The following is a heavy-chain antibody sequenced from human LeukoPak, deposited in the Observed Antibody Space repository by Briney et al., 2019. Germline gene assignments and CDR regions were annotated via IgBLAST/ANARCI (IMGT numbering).Heavy chain of an antibody. CDR1: GYDFTTNY. Sequence: RPGASVKVSCKASGYDFTTNYIHWVRQAPGQGLEWMGTINPSVSSTTYGQRFRGRVTMTRDTSTATVYMDLGSLTSEDTAIYYCAKGYCTGASCYVLDSWSQGTLVTVSS. CDR2: INPSVSST. CDR3: AKGYCTGASCYVLDS. D-gene: IGHD2-15*01. V-gene: IGHV1-46*01. J-gene: IGHJ4*02.